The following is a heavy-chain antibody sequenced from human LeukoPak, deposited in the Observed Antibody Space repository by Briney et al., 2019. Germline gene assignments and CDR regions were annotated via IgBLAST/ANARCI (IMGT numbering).Heavy chain of an antibody. V-gene: IGHV7-4-1*02. CDR3: ARDKGGLVRADAFDI. CDR2: INTNTGNP. Sequence: ASVKVSCKASGYTFTSYAVNWVRQAPGQGLEWMGWINTNTGNPTYAQGFTGRFVFSLDTSVSTAYLQISSLKAEDTAVYYCARDKGGLVRADAFDIWGQGTMVTVSS. D-gene: IGHD2-15*01. J-gene: IGHJ3*02. CDR1: GYTFTSYA.